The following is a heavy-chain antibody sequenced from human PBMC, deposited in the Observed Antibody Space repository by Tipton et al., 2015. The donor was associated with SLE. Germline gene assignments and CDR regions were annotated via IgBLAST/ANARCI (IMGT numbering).Heavy chain of an antibody. CDR2: IDQSGST. J-gene: IGHJ6*03. D-gene: IGHD3-10*02. V-gene: IGHV4-34*01. CDR3: ARGIVFGESSYYYFYYMDV. CDR1: GGFLSDYF. Sequence: GLVKPSETLSLTCDVYGGFLSDYFWSWIRQPPGKGLEWIGEIDQSGSTNYNPSLKSRVTIPVDTSKNQFSLKLSSVTAADTAVYYCARGIVFGESSYYYFYYMDVWGKGTTVTVSS.